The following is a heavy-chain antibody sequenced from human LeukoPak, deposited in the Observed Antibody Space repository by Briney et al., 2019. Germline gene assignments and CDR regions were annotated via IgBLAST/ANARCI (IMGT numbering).Heavy chain of an antibody. J-gene: IGHJ6*03. CDR3: ARDDSKFYYYMDV. CDR2: TSSSSSYI. D-gene: IGHD2-21*02. CDR1: GFTFSSYS. V-gene: IGHV3-21*01. Sequence: PGGSLRLSCAASGFTFSSYSMNWVRQAPGKGLEWVSSTSSSSSYIYYADSVKGRFTISRDNAKNSLYLQMNSLRAEDTAVYYCARDDSKFYYYMDVWGKGTTVTVSS.